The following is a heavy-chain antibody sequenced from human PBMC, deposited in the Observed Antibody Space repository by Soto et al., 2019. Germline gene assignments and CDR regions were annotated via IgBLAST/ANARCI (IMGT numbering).Heavy chain of an antibody. D-gene: IGHD3-22*01. CDR2: IWYDGNYK. CDR1: GFTFSTYA. Sequence: GGSLRLSCAASGFTFSTYAMHWVRQAPGKGLEWVAVIWYDGNYKYYADSVKGRFTISRDNSKNTLFLQMNSLRAEDTALYYCVRSGGTYYSDTSGDLYYWGQGTLVTVSS. V-gene: IGHV3-33*01. J-gene: IGHJ4*02. CDR3: VRSGGTYYSDTSGDLYY.